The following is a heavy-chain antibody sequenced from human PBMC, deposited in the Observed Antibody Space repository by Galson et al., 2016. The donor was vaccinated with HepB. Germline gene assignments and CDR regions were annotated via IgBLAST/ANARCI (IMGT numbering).Heavy chain of an antibody. V-gene: IGHV4-31*03. D-gene: IGHD3-9*01. J-gene: IGHJ4*02. CDR3: ARQDLLSGYSTFDY. CDR1: GGSISSGGHY. CDR2: IHYSWTT. Sequence: LSLTCTVSGGSISSGGHYWSWIRQHPGKGLEWIAYIHYSWTTDYNPSLKSRVYISIDTSKNQFSLKLTSVTAADTAVYYCARQDLLSGYSTFDYWGQGTLVTVSS.